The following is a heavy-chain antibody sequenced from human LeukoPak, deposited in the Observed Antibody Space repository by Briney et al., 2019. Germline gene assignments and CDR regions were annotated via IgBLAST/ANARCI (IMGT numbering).Heavy chain of an antibody. J-gene: IGHJ6*02. Sequence: GGSLRLSCAASGFTFSSYWMNWARRAPGKGLEWVASINHNGNVNYYVDSVKGRFTISRDNAKNSLYLQMSNLRTEDTAVYFCARGGGLDVWGQGATVTVSS. CDR3: ARGGGLDV. D-gene: IGHD3-16*01. CDR1: GFTFSSYW. V-gene: IGHV3-7*03. CDR2: INHNGNVN.